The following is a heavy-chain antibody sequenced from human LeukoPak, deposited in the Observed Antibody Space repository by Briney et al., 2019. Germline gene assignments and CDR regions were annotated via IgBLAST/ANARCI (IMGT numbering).Heavy chain of an antibody. CDR1: GGSISSYY. Sequence: SETLSLTCTVSGGSISSYYWSWIRQPPGKGLEGIGYIYYSGSTNYNPSLKSRVTISVDTSKNQFSLKLSSVTAAATAVYYCARHNLRGFWNSPIGFDYWGQGTLVTVSS. J-gene: IGHJ4*02. CDR3: ARHNLRGFWNSPIGFDY. D-gene: IGHD1-7*01. V-gene: IGHV4-59*08. CDR2: IYYSGST.